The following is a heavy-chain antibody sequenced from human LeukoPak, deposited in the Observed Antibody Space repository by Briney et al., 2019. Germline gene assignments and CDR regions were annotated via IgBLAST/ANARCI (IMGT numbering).Heavy chain of an antibody. D-gene: IGHD6-19*01. J-gene: IGHJ4*02. Sequence: SETLSLTCTVSGGSLSSFYWSWFRQPAGKGLEWIGRIYSSGSTNYNPSLKSRLTMSVDTSKNQFSLRLSSVTAADTAVYYCARVLGWAGFDNSGQRTLVTVSS. V-gene: IGHV4-4*07. CDR3: ARVLGWAGFDN. CDR1: GGSLSSFY. CDR2: IYSSGST.